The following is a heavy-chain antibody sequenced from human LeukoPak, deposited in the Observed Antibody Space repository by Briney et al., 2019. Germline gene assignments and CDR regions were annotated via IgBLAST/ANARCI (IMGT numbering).Heavy chain of an antibody. V-gene: IGHV1-2*02. CDR1: GYTFTGYY. D-gene: IGHD3-10*01. CDR2: INPNSGGT. Sequence: ASVKVSCKASGYTFTGYYMHWVRQAPGQGLEWMGWINPNSGGTNYAQKFQGRVTITADKSTSTAYMELSSLRSEDTAVYHCARDGSPYGSGRKFDPWGQGTLVTVSS. CDR3: ARDGSPYGSGRKFDP. J-gene: IGHJ5*02.